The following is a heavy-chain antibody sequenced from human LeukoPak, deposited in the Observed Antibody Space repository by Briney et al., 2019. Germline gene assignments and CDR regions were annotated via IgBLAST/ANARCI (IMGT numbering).Heavy chain of an antibody. CDR2: ISAYNGNT. V-gene: IGHV1-18*01. CDR3: ARVGSGYRVDP. J-gene: IGHJ5*02. Sequence: EASVKVSCKASGYTFTSYGISWVRQAPGRGPEWMGWISAYNGNTNYAQKLQGRVTMTTDTSTSTAYMELRSLRSDDTAVYYCARVGSGYRVDPWGPGTLVTVSS. D-gene: IGHD3-22*01. CDR1: GYTFTSYG.